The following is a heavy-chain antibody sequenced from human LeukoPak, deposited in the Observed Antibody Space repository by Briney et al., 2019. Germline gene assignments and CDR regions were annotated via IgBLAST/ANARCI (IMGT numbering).Heavy chain of an antibody. CDR1: GGSINSYY. CDR2: IYYTGSA. V-gene: IGHV4-59*08. D-gene: IGHD3-10*01. CDR3: ARHGGYGSGIDPLDY. Sequence: SETLSLTCTVSGGSINSYYWSWFRQPPGKGLEWIAYIYYTGSANYNPSLKSRGTMSVDTSKNQFSLKLTSVTAADTAMYYCARHGGYGSGIDPLDYWGQGTLVIVSS. J-gene: IGHJ4*02.